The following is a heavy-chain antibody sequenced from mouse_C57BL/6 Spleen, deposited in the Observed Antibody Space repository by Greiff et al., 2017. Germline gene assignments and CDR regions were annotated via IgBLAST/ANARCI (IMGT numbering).Heavy chain of an antibody. CDR2: ISNKANGYTT. CDR1: GFTFTDYY. CDR3: ARGSSNYLSWCAY. V-gene: IGHV7-3*01. D-gene: IGHD2-5*01. Sequence: EVKLVESGGGLVQPGGSLSLSCAASGFTFTDYYMSWVRQPPGKALEWLGFISNKANGYTTEYSASVKGRFTISRDNSQSILYLQMNALRAEDSATYYCARGSSNYLSWCAYWGQGTLVTVSA. J-gene: IGHJ3*01.